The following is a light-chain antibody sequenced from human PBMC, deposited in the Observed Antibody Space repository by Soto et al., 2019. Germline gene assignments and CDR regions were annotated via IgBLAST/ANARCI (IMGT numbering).Light chain of an antibody. J-gene: IGKJ4*01. CDR2: AAS. Sequence: AIQMTQSPSSVSASVLDIIPITFLASQGIRNDLGWYQQKPGKAPQLLISAASSLQSGVPSRFSGSGSGTEFTLTISSLQPDDFATYYCQQVESYPSTFGGGTKVDIK. CDR1: QGIRND. V-gene: IGKV1-6*01. CDR3: QQVESYPST.